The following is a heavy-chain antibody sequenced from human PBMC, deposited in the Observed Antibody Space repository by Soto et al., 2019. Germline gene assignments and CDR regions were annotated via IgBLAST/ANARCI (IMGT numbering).Heavy chain of an antibody. J-gene: IGHJ6*02. CDR2: IYYSGST. Sequence: PSETLSLTCTVSGGSISSSSYYWGWIRQPPGKGLEWIGSIYYSGSTYYNPSLKSRVTISVDTSKNQFSLKLSSVTAADTAVYYCARHMDGYNFYYYYGMDVWGQGTTVTVSS. V-gene: IGHV4-39*01. D-gene: IGHD5-12*01. CDR3: ARHMDGYNFYYYYGMDV. CDR1: GGSISSSSYY.